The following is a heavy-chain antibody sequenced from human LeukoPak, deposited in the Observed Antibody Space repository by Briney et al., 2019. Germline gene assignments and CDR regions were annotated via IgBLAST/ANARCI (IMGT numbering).Heavy chain of an antibody. D-gene: IGHD2-2*01. J-gene: IGHJ3*02. Sequence: PSETLSLTCAVYGGSFSGYYWSWIRQPPGKGLEWIGEINHSGSTNYNPSLKSRVTISVDTSKNQFSLKLSSVTAADTAVYYCARGQFGIVVVPAAMPKPNAFDIWGQGTMVTVSS. CDR3: ARGQFGIVVVPAAMPKPNAFDI. CDR2: INHSGST. CDR1: GGSFSGYY. V-gene: IGHV4-34*01.